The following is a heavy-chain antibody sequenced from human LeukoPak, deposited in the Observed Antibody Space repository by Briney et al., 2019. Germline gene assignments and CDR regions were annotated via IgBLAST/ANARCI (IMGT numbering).Heavy chain of an antibody. D-gene: IGHD5-18*01. J-gene: IGHJ4*02. CDR2: INPNSGGT. CDR3: ARESDTAMVFDY. V-gene: IGHV1-2*02. Sequence: ASVNVSCKASGYTFTGYYMHWVRQAPGQGLEWLGWINPNSGGTNYAQKFQGRVTMTRDTSNSTAYMELSRLRSDDTAVYYCARESDTAMVFDYWGQGTLVTVSS. CDR1: GYTFTGYY.